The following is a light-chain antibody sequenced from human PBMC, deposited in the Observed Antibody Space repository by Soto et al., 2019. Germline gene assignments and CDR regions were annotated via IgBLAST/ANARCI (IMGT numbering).Light chain of an antibody. CDR1: QSVSSN. CDR3: QQYNNWLVT. CDR2: GAS. J-gene: IGKJ4*01. Sequence: EIVMTQSPATLSASPGERATLSCRASQSVSSNLAWYQQKPGQAPRLLIYGASTRATGIPARFSGSGSGTEFTLTISSLQSEDFAVYYCQQYNNWLVTFGGGTKVEIK. V-gene: IGKV3-15*01.